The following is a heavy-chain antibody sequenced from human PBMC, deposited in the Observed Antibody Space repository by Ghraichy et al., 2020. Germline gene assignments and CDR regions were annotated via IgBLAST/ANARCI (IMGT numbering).Heavy chain of an antibody. V-gene: IGHV1-69*13. CDR2: IIPIFGTA. CDR3: AGPTKHYYGSGSRYYYYYGMDV. J-gene: IGHJ6*02. Sequence: SVKVSCKASGGTFSSYAISWVRQAPGQGLEWMGGIIPIFGTANYAQKFQGRVTITADESTSTAYMELSSLRSEDTAVYYCAGPTKHYYGSGSRYYYYYGMDVWGQGTTVTVSS. D-gene: IGHD3-10*01. CDR1: GGTFSSYA.